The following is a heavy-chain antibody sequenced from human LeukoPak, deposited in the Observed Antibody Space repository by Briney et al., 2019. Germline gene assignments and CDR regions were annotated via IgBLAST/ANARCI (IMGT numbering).Heavy chain of an antibody. CDR1: GLTVSSNC. D-gene: IGHD3-10*01. V-gene: IGHV3-53*01. CDR2: IYSGGST. J-gene: IGHJ5*02. Sequence: GGSLRLSCAASGLTVSSNCMSWVRQAPGKGLEWVSVIYSGGSTYYADSVKGRFTISRDNSKNTLYLQMNSLRAEDTAVYYCARDPPMVRGGGNWFDPWGQGTLVTVSS. CDR3: ARDPPMVRGGGNWFDP.